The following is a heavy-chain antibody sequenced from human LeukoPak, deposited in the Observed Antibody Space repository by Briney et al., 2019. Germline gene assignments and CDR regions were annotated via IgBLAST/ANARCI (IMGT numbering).Heavy chain of an antibody. CDR3: TRVFVGDEYSSSGY. J-gene: IGHJ4*02. V-gene: IGHV3-20*04. CDR1: GFTFDDYG. D-gene: IGHD6-13*01. Sequence: GGSLRLSCAASGFTFDDYGMSWVRQAPGKGLEWVSGITWNGGSTGFADSVKGRFTISRDNAKNTLYLQMNSLKVEDTAVYYCTRVFVGDEYSSSGYWGQGTLVTVSS. CDR2: ITWNGGST.